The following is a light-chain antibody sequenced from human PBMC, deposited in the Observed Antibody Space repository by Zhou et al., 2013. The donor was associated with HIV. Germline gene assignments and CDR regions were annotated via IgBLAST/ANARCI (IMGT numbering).Light chain of an antibody. J-gene: IGKJ1*01. V-gene: IGKV3-15*01. Sequence: EIVMTQSPATLSVSPGERATLSCRASQSVSSNLAWYQQKPGQAPRLLIYGASTRATGIPARFSGSGSGTEFTLIISSLQPEDVATYFCQKXHSAPRTFGQGTKVEIK. CDR2: GAS. CDR3: QKXHSAPRT. CDR1: QSVSSN.